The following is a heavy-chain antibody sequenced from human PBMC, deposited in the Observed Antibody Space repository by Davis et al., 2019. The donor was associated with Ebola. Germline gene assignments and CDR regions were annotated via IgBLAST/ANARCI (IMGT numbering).Heavy chain of an antibody. J-gene: IGHJ4*02. V-gene: IGHV3-33*01. D-gene: IGHD3-16*01. CDR2: IWYDGSTK. Sequence: GESLKISCAASGFTFSDYGMHWVRQAPGKGLEWLAVIWYDGSTKYYADSVKGRFTISRDNSKNTLYLQMNSLRADDTAVYYCATDPYGGNPQSADYWGQGSLVTVSS. CDR3: ATDPYGGNPQSADY. CDR1: GFTFSDYG.